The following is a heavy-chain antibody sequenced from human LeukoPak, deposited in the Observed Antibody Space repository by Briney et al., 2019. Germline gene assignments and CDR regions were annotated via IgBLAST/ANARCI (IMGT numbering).Heavy chain of an antibody. CDR3: ARVVVPAARKGYFQH. CDR1: GYTFTSYY. Sequence: APVKVSCKASGYTFTSYYMHWVRQAPGQGLEWMGIINPSGGSTSYAQKFQGRVTMTRDTSTSTVYMELSSLRSEDTAVYYCARVVVPAARKGYFQHWGQGTLVTVSS. D-gene: IGHD2-2*01. J-gene: IGHJ1*01. V-gene: IGHV1-46*01. CDR2: INPSGGST.